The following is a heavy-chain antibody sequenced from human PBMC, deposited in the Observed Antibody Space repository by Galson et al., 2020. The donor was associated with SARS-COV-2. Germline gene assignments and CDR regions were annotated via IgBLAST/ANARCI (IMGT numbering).Heavy chain of an antibody. CDR2: IFFDGSEK. CDR3: ARDGQLSSGWAFDY. J-gene: IGHJ4*02. V-gene: IGHV3-33*01. CDR1: GFTFSDHA. Sequence: GGSLRLSCAASGFTFSDHAMHWVRQAPGKGLEWVAQIFFDGSEKYYGDSVRGRFTISRDSSKNTVSLQMDNLRAEDTAVYFCARDGQLSSGWAFDYWGQGTLVTVSS. D-gene: IGHD6-19*01.